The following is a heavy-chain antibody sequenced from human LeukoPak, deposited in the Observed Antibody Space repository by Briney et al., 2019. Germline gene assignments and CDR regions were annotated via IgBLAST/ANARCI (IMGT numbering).Heavy chain of an antibody. Sequence: SETLSLTCTVSGDSISSSSYYWGWIRQPPGKGLQWIGSIYYSGSTYYNSALKSRVTISVNTSKKQFSLTLSSVTAADTAVYYCAGARPILPEANYYYYYYMDVWGKRTTVTVSS. CDR3: AGARPILPEANYYYYYYMDV. D-gene: IGHD1-14*01. J-gene: IGHJ6*03. CDR1: GDSISSSSYY. CDR2: IYYSGST. V-gene: IGHV4-39*07.